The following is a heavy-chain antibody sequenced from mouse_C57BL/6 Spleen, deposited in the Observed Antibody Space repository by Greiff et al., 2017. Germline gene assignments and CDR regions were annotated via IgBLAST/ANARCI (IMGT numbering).Heavy chain of an antibody. Sequence: EVQGVESGPELVKPGASVKMSCKASGYTFTDYNMHWVKQSHGKSLEWIGYINPNNGGTSYNQKFKGKATLTVNKSSSTAYMELRSLTSEDSAVYYCARGSSWYFDVWGTGTTVTVSS. V-gene: IGHV1-22*01. CDR1: GYTFTDYN. CDR3: ARGSSWYFDV. CDR2: INPNNGGT. J-gene: IGHJ1*03. D-gene: IGHD1-1*01.